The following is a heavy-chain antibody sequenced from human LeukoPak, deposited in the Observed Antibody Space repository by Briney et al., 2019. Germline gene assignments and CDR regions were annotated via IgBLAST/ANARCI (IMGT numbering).Heavy chain of an antibody. D-gene: IGHD1-26*01. Sequence: SETLSLTCTVSVGSIIRYYSSWIRQPAWRGLEWIGRIYTSGSTNYNPSLKSRVTISVDKSKNQFSLKLSSVTAADTAVYYCATTRVGFSYFDYWGQGTLVTVSS. CDR1: VGSIIRYY. V-gene: IGHV4-4*07. J-gene: IGHJ4*02. CDR3: ATTRVGFSYFDY. CDR2: IYTSGST.